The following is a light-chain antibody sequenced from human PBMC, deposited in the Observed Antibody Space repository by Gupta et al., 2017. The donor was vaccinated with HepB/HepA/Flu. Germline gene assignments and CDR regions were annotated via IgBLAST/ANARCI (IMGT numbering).Light chain of an antibody. CDR2: GAS. J-gene: IGKJ5*01. CDR1: QNINND. Sequence: ELVMTQSPGTLSVSPGDRASLACRASQNINNDLAWYQQTPGQAPRLLIYGASTRATGLPARFSGSGSGTEFTLTISNLQSEDFAVYYCQQYNNWPITFGQGTRLEIK. CDR3: QQYNNWPIT. V-gene: IGKV3-15*01.